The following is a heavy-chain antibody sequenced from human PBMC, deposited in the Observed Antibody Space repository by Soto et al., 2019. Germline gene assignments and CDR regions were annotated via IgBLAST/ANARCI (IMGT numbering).Heavy chain of an antibody. CDR2: IYPGDSDT. CDR3: ARVLGPHRGAYYFDY. CDR1: GYSFTSYW. V-gene: IGHV5-51*01. J-gene: IGHJ4*02. D-gene: IGHD3-10*01. Sequence: GESLKISCKGSGYSFTSYWIGWVRQMPGKGLGWMGIIYPGDSDTRYSPSFQGQVTISADKSISTAYLQWSSLKASDTAMYYCARVLGPHRGAYYFDYWGQGTLVTVSS.